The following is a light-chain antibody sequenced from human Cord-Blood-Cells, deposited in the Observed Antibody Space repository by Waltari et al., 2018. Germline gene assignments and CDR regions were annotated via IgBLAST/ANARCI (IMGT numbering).Light chain of an antibody. J-gene: IGKJ1*01. V-gene: IGKV1-5*01. CDR2: DAS. Sequence: DIPMTQSPSTLSASVGDRVTITCRASQSISSWLDWYQQKPGKATKLLIYDASSLESGVPSRFSGSGSGTEFTLTISSLQPDDFATYYCQQYNSYSGTFGQGTKVEIK. CDR3: QQYNSYSGT. CDR1: QSISSW.